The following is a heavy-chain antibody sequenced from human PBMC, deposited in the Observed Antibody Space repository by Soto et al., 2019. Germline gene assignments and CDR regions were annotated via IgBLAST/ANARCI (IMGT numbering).Heavy chain of an antibody. CDR2: IFHDGTA. V-gene: IGHV4-4*02. D-gene: IGHD3-10*01. CDR3: ARLVYDTRLNYMYFDF. J-gene: IGHJ4*02. Sequence: SETLSLTCAVSGVSLTSGNWWTWVRQSPQRGLEYIGEIFHDGTANYYPSFERRVAMSVDTSRNQFSLKLTSVTAADTAAYFCARLVYDTRLNYMYFDFWGPGTLVTAPQ. CDR1: GVSLTSGNW.